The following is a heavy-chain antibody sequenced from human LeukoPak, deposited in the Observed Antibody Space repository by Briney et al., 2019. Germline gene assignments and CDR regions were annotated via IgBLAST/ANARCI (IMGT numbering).Heavy chain of an antibody. D-gene: IGHD4-23*01. CDR1: GAISSCY. CDR2: SYFIGSP. J-gene: IGHJ4*02. V-gene: IGHV4-59*08. Sequence: SKTLSLTCSVGGAISSCYWSWIRQAPGKGLEWIGHSYFIGSPNYNPSLKSRVTISVDTPKNQFSLKLSSVTAADMAVYYCAGVRSTVGWRSFDYWGQGILVTVSS. CDR3: AGVRSTVGWRSFDY.